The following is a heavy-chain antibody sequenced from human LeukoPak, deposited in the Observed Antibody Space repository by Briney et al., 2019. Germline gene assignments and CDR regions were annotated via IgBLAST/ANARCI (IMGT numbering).Heavy chain of an antibody. J-gene: IGHJ6*02. CDR2: INWNGGST. Sequence: GGSLRLSCAASGFTFDEYGMSWVRQAPGKGLEWVSGINWNGGSTGYADSVKGRFTISRDNAKNSLYLQMNSLRAEDTALYHCARSESPHYYGMDVWGQGTTVTVSS. V-gene: IGHV3-20*01. CDR1: GFTFDEYG. CDR3: ARSESPHYYGMDV.